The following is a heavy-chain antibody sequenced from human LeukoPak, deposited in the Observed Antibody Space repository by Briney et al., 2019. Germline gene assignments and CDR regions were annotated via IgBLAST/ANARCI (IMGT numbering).Heavy chain of an antibody. V-gene: IGHV3-7*01. CDR1: GFTFSGYW. D-gene: IGHD2-15*01. CDR3: VRVDCSGGSCQGSFDY. CDR2: IKKDGSGT. J-gene: IGHJ4*02. Sequence: GGSLRLSCAASGFTFSGYWMTWVRQAPGKGLEWVANIKKDGSGTSYVDSVKGRFTISRDDAKNLLYLQMNSLRVEDTAVYYCVRVDCSGGSCQGSFDYWGQGTLVTVSS.